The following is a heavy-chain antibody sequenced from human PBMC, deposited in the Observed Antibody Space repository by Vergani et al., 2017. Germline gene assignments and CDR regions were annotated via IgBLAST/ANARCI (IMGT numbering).Heavy chain of an antibody. D-gene: IGHD6-13*01. CDR1: SHTFQTYG. V-gene: IGHV1-18*01. CDR3: ARYGSSWPFPYYYYYGMDV. J-gene: IGHJ6*02. Sequence: QVQLVQSGAELKKPGASVSVSCKGSSHTFQTYGISWVRQAPGKGLEWMGWISAYNGNTNYAQKLQGRVTMTTDTSTSTAYMELRSLRSDDTAVYYCARYGSSWPFPYYYYYGMDVWGQGTTVTVSS. CDR2: ISAYNGNT.